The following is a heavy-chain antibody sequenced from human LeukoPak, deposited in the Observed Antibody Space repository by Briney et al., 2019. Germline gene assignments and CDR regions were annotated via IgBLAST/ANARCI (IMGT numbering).Heavy chain of an antibody. CDR3: AKAHQSGSGDY. D-gene: IGHD6-25*01. CDR2: ISYDGSNK. Sequence: QPGRSLRLSCAASGFTFSSYGMHWVRQAPGKGLEWVAVISYDGSNKYYADSVKGRFTISRDNSKNTLYLQMNSLRAEDTAVYYCAKAHQSGSGDYWGQGTLVTVSS. J-gene: IGHJ4*02. CDR1: GFTFSSYG. V-gene: IGHV3-30*18.